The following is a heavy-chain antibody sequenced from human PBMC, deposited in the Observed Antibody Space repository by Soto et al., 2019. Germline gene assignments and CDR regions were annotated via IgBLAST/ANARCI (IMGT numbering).Heavy chain of an antibody. CDR3: AEQNQTAYRLFDY. D-gene: IGHD2-21*02. J-gene: IGHJ4*02. V-gene: IGHV2-5*02. CDR1: GFSVTTNGVA. Sequence: QITLKESGPTLVKPTQTLTLTCTVSGFSVTTNGVAVGWIRQPPGKALEWLALIYWDDDRRYSPSLEVRLTISKDTSRNQVVLTMTNMDHVDTGTYFCAEQNQTAYRLFDYWGRGSQVTVSS. CDR2: IYWDDDR.